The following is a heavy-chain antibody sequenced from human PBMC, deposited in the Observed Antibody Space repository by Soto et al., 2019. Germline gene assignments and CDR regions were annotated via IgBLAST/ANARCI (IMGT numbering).Heavy chain of an antibody. J-gene: IGHJ3*02. CDR2: LVGSGDDI. V-gene: IGHV3-23*01. CDR1: SFNFPAYA. D-gene: IGHD3-9*01. Sequence: EVQQLESGGGLVQPGGSLRLSCAASSFNFPAYAMNWVRQAPGKGLQWVAGLVGSGDDINYADSVRGRFTDSRDNSMNALFLQMNSLRDDDTAVYYCAKDLIELNGIWDPFEMWGRGTQVTVSS. CDR3: AKDLIELNGIWDPFEM.